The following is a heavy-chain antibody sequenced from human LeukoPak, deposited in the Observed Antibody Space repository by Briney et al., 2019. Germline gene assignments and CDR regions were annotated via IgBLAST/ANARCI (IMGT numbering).Heavy chain of an antibody. D-gene: IGHD4-23*01. CDR3: ARSHNSRWLHFDY. Sequence: GGPLRLSCTASGFNFGDSYMSWIRQAPGKGLEWVSYMSAISKYTNYADSVKGRFTISRDNAKNSLYLQVNSLRAEDTAIYYCARSHNSRWLHFDYWGQGTLVTVSS. CDR2: MSAISKYT. CDR1: GFNFGDSY. J-gene: IGHJ4*02. V-gene: IGHV3-11*03.